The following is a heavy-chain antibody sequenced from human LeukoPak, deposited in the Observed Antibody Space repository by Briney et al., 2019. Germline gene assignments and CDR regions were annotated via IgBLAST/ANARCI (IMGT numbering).Heavy chain of an antibody. CDR1: GYTFTSYD. Sequence: ASVKVSCKASGYTFTSYDINWVRQAPGQGLEWMGIINPSGGSTSYAQKFQGRVTMTRDTSTSTVYMELSSLRSEDTAVYYCARALDTAMFRWGQGTLVTVSS. CDR2: INPSGGST. D-gene: IGHD5-18*01. V-gene: IGHV1-46*01. J-gene: IGHJ4*02. CDR3: ARALDTAMFR.